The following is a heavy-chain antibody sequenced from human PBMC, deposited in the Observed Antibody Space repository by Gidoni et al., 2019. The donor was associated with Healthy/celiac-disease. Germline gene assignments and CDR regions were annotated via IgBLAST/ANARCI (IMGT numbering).Heavy chain of an antibody. CDR2: IYSSGST. J-gene: IGHJ6*02. Sequence: QLQLQASGPGLVKPSETLSLTCTVSGGSISRRRYYWGWIRQPPGKGLEWIGSIYSSGSTYYNPSRKSRVTISVDTSKNQFSLKLSSVTAADTAVYYCARDYVVVVAATPPRGMDVWGQGTTVTVSS. V-gene: IGHV4-39*07. CDR3: ARDYVVVVAATPPRGMDV. D-gene: IGHD2-15*01. CDR1: GGSISRRRYY.